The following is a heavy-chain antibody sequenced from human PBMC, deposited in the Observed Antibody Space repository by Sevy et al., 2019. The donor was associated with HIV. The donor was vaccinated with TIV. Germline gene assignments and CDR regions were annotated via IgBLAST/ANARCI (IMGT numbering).Heavy chain of an antibody. D-gene: IGHD3-10*01. J-gene: IGHJ4*02. CDR2: ISYDGSEK. CDR1: GFSISSYT. V-gene: IGHV3-30*18. CDR3: AKEGMPSGPRLLWFAELLFHFDS. Sequence: GGSLRLSCAASGFSISSYTMHWVRQAPGKGLEWVALISYDGSEKDYADSVKGRFTFSRDNPKNTVYLEMNSLRAEDTAVYYCAKEGMPSGPRLLWFAELLFHFDSWGQGTQVTVSS.